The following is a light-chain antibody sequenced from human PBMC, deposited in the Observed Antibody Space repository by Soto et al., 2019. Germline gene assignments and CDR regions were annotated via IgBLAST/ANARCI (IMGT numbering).Light chain of an antibody. CDR1: SSDIGGYKF. V-gene: IGLV2-14*03. J-gene: IGLJ2*01. CDR3: STYTATPTLI. CDR2: EDT. Sequence: QSALTQPASISGSPGQSLTIPCTATSSDIGGYKFVSWYQQHPGKTPKLIIYEDTYRPSGISERFSGSKSGNTASLTISGLQADDEADYYCSTYTATPTLIFGGGTKLTVL.